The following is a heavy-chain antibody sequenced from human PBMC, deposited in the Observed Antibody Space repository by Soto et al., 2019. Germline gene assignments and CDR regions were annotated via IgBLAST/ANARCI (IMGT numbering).Heavy chain of an antibody. CDR2: INSDGSST. J-gene: IGHJ4*02. CDR3: ARDSGYCSGGSCYSPEGIDY. Sequence: GGSLRLSCAASGFTFSSYWMHWVRQAPGKGLVWVSRINSDGSSTSYADSVKGRFTISRDNAKNTLYLQMNSLRAEDTAVYYCARDSGYCSGGSCYSPEGIDYWGQGTLVTVSS. CDR1: GFTFSSYW. D-gene: IGHD2-15*01. V-gene: IGHV3-74*01.